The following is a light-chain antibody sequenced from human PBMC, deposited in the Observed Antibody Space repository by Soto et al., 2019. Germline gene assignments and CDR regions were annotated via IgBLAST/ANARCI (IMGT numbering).Light chain of an antibody. CDR2: GAS. J-gene: IGKJ5*01. Sequence: DIQVTHSPSSLCASVKYIVTITSRASQDIAGYLAWYQHKPGRTPELLIHGASRLQSGVPARFSGSGSGTDFTLSINSLQPEDFATYYCQQAYSFPITFGQGTRLEI. CDR1: QDIAGY. CDR3: QQAYSFPIT. V-gene: IGKV1D-12*01.